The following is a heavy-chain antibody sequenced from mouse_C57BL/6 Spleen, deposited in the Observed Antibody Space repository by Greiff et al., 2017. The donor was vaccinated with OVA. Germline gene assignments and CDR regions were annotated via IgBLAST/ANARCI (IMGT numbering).Heavy chain of an antibody. V-gene: IGHV5-12*01. CDR2: ISNGGGST. Sequence: EVKLVESGGGLVQPGGSLKLSCAASGFTFSDYYMYWVRQAPEKRLEWVAYISNGGGSTYSPDTVKGRFTISRDNAKNTLYLQMSRLKSEDTAMYYCARRHSYGSSYDAMDYWGQGTSVTVSS. J-gene: IGHJ4*01. D-gene: IGHD1-1*01. CDR1: GFTFSDYY. CDR3: ARRHSYGSSYDAMDY.